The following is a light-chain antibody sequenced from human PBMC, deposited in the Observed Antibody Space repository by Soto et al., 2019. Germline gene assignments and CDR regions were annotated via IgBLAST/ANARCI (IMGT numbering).Light chain of an antibody. V-gene: IGKV3-15*01. Sequence: IVMTQSPATLSVSPGERATLSCRASQSVGTDLAWYQQKPGQAPRRLIYGASTRATGIPARFSGSGSGTEFTRTIDCLKSEDLAVYYCHQYNDWPRFTFGTGTKVEIK. J-gene: IGKJ3*01. CDR3: HQYNDWPRFT. CDR1: QSVGTD. CDR2: GAS.